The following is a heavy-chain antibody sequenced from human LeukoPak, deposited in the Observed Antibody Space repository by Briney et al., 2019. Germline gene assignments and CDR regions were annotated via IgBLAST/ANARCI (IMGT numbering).Heavy chain of an antibody. CDR1: GGSISRSGYY. CDR3: ARARHGYVYGYRPNELGHFFDY. Sequence: SETLSLTCTVSGGSISRSGYYWGWIRQTPGKGLEWIGSIYYSGSTYYKSSLKSRVTISLDTSKNQFSLKLSSVTAADTAVYYCARARHGYVYGYRPNELGHFFDYWGQGTLVTVSS. V-gene: IGHV4-39*07. D-gene: IGHD5-18*01. J-gene: IGHJ4*02. CDR2: IYYSGST.